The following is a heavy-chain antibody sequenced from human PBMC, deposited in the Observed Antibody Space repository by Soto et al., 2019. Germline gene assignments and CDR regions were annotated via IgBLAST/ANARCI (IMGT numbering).Heavy chain of an antibody. CDR2: ISYDGSNK. D-gene: IGHD5-18*01. J-gene: IGHJ6*02. CDR1: GFTFSSYG. Sequence: QVQLVESGGGVVQPGRSLRLSCAASGFTFSSYGMHWVRQAPGKGLEWVAVISYDGSNKYYADSVKGRFTISRDNSKNTLYLQRNSLRAEDTAVYYCAKDRGGYCYGSFVYYGMDVWGQGTTVTVSS. V-gene: IGHV3-30*18. CDR3: AKDRGGYCYGSFVYYGMDV.